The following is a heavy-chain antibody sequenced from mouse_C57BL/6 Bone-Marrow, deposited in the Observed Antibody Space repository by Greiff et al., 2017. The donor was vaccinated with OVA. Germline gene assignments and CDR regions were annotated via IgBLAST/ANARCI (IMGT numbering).Heavy chain of an antibody. J-gene: IGHJ4*01. Sequence: QVQLQQSGAELARPGASVKLSCKASGYTFTSYGISWVKQRTGQGLEWIGEIYPRSGNTYYNEKFKGKATLTADKSSSTAYMELRSLTCEDTAVYFCARSGDYGSSYDAMDYWGQGTSVTVSS. CDR1: GYTFTSYG. CDR3: ARSGDYGSSYDAMDY. D-gene: IGHD1-1*01. CDR2: IYPRSGNT. V-gene: IGHV1-81*01.